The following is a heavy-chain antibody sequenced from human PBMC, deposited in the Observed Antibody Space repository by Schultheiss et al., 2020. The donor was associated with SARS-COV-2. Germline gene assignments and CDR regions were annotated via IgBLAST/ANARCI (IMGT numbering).Heavy chain of an antibody. J-gene: IGHJ4*02. D-gene: IGHD6-19*01. Sequence: ASVKVSCKASGYTFTSYGITWVRQAPGQGLEWMGIIKPSGGTTTYAQKFQGRVTMTSDTSTSTVHMELSSLRSEDTAVYYCAKYRGWYARPPLLFDYWGQGILVTVSS. CDR2: IKPSGGTT. V-gene: IGHV1-46*01. CDR3: AKYRGWYARPPLLFDY. CDR1: GYTFTSYG.